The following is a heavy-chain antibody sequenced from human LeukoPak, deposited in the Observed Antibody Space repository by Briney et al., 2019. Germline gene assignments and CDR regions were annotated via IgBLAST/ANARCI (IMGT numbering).Heavy chain of an antibody. CDR3: ARRYCSSTSCLFDY. CDR2: ISSSGSTI. D-gene: IGHD2-2*01. CDR1: GFTFSSYE. J-gene: IGHJ4*02. Sequence: GGSPRLSCAASGFTFSSYEMNWVRQAPGKGLEWVSYISSSGSTIYYADSVKGRFTISRDNAKNSLYLQMNSLRAEDTAVYYCARRYCSSTSCLFDYWGQGTLVIVSS. V-gene: IGHV3-48*03.